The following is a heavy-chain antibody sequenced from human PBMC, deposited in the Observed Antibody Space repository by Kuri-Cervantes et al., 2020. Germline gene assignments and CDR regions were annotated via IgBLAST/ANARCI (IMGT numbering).Heavy chain of an antibody. CDR2: IYYSGNT. D-gene: IGHD6-13*01. Sequence: SETLSLTCAVYGGSFSGYYWGWIRQPPGKGLEWIGSIYYSGNTYYNPSLKSRVTISVATSKNQFSLKLSSVTAADTAVYYCARDRTVIAAAGTLGDWGQGTLVTVSS. CDR3: ARDRTVIAAAGTLGD. J-gene: IGHJ4*02. V-gene: IGHV4-34*01. CDR1: GGSFSGYY.